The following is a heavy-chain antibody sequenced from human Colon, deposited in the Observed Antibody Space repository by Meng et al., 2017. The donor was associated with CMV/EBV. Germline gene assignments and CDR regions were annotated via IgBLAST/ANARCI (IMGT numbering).Heavy chain of an antibody. CDR3: ARDTAGDY. D-gene: IGHD5-18*01. CDR1: GFTFSNFW. CDR2: IKQDGSEN. J-gene: IGHJ4*02. Sequence: GGSLRLSCAVSGFTFSNFWMHWVRQGPGQGLEWVANIKQDGSENYYVDSVKGRFTISRDNAKNSLYLQMNSLRAEDTALYYCARDTAGDYWGQGTLVTVSS. V-gene: IGHV3-7*01.